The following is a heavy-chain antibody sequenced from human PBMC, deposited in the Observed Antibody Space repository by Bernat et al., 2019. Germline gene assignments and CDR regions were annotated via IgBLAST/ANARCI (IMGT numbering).Heavy chain of an antibody. J-gene: IGHJ3*02. Sequence: QVQLVQSGAEVKKPGASVKVSCKASGYTFTGYYMHWVRQAPGQGLEWMGWINPNSGGTNYAQKFQGWVTMTRDTYISTAYMELSRLRSDDAAVYYCAGDFSRGGGTRACDIWGQGTMVTVSS. V-gene: IGHV1-2*04. CDR3: AGDFSRGGGTRACDI. CDR2: INPNSGGT. CDR1: GYTFTGYY. D-gene: IGHD3-16*01.